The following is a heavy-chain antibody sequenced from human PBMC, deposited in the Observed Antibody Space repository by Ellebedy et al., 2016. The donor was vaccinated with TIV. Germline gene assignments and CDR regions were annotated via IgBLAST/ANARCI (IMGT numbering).Heavy chain of an antibody. V-gene: IGHV3-23*01. CDR2: VTDSGSRT. CDR1: GFSFTSYN. CDR3: AKDLGKGVTLDAFDI. Sequence: GGSLRLXXAASGFSFTSYNMDWVRQAPGKGLEWVSGVTDSGSRTFYSDSVKGRFSISRDNSEKTVYLQMNSLRAEDTAVYYCAKDLGKGVTLDAFDIWGQGTTVIVSS. D-gene: IGHD3-3*01. J-gene: IGHJ3*02.